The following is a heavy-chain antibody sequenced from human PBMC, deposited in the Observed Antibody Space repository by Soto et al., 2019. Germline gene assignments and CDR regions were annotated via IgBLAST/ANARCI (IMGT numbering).Heavy chain of an antibody. CDR2: INPNSGGT. CDR1: GYTFTGYY. D-gene: IGHD1-26*01. V-gene: IGHV1-2*02. Sequence: ASVKVSCKASGYTFTGYYMHWVRQAPGHGLEWMGWINPNSGGTNYAQKFQGRVTMTRDTSISTAYMELSRLRSDDTAVYYCARDSGSYSWFDPWGQGXLVTIYS. J-gene: IGHJ5*02. CDR3: ARDSGSYSWFDP.